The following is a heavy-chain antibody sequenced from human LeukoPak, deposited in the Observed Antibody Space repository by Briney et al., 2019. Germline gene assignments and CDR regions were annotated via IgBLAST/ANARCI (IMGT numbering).Heavy chain of an antibody. D-gene: IGHD2-2*01. Sequence: GGSLRLSCAASGFTFSSSAMSWVRQAPGKGLEWVLAISGSGDSTFYADSVKGRFTISRDNSKNTVYLQLNSLRAEDTAVYYCAKDLPALEYWGQGTLVTVSS. CDR2: ISGSGDST. J-gene: IGHJ4*02. V-gene: IGHV3-23*01. CDR3: AKDLPALEY. CDR1: GFTFSSSA.